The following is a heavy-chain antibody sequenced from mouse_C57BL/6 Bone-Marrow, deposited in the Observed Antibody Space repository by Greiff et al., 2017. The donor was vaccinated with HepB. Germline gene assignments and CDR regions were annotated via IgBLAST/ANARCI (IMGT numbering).Heavy chain of an antibody. CDR2: IYPRSGNT. CDR3: ARYYYGTWFAY. D-gene: IGHD1-1*01. Sequence: VQLQESGAELARPGASVKLSCKASGYTFTSYGISWVKQRTGQGLEWIGEIYPRSGNTYYNEKFKGKATLTADKSSSTAYMELRSLTSEDSAVYFCARYYYGTWFAYWGQGTLVTVSA. J-gene: IGHJ3*01. CDR1: GYTFTSYG. V-gene: IGHV1-81*01.